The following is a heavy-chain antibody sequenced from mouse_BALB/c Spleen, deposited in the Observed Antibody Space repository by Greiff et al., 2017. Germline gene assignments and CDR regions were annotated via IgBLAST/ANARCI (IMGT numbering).Heavy chain of an antibody. CDR2: INPYNDGT. Sequence: EVKLMESGPELVKPGASVKMSCKASGYTFTSYVMHWVKQKPGQGLEWIGYINPYNDGTKYNEKFKGKATLTSDKSSSTAYMELSSLTSEDSAVYYCAREDYYGSSYNYYAMDYWGQGTSVTVSS. CDR1: GYTFTSYV. V-gene: IGHV1-14*01. D-gene: IGHD1-1*01. J-gene: IGHJ4*01. CDR3: AREDYYGSSYNYYAMDY.